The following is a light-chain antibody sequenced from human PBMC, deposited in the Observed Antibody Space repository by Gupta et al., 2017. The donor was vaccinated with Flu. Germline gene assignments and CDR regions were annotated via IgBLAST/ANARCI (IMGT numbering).Light chain of an antibody. V-gene: IGLV3-21*03. CDR2: DDG. J-gene: IGLJ1*01. CDR1: NIGSKS. Sequence: PGKTARISCGGNNIGSKSVHWYQQHPGQAPVLVVYDDGDRPSGIPERFSGSNSGNTATLTISRVEAGDEADYFCQVWDSSSAYAFGTGTTVTVL. CDR3: QVWDSSSAYA.